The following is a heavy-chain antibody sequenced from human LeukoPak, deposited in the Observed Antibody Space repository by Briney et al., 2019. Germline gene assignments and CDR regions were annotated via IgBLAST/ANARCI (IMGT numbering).Heavy chain of an antibody. D-gene: IGHD3-22*01. CDR1: GFTFSILD. J-gene: IGHJ4*02. CDR3: ARDSHDSSGYYYDY. Sequence: PGGSLRLSCAASGFTFSILDMSWVRQAPGKGLEWVSAISGNGGRTYYADSVKGRFTISRDNAKNSLYLQMNSLRAEDTAVYYCARDSHDSSGYYYDYWGQGTLVTVSS. CDR2: ISGNGGRT. V-gene: IGHV3-23*01.